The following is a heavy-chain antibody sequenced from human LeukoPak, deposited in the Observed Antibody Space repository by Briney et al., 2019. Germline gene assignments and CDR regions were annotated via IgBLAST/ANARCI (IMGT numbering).Heavy chain of an antibody. Sequence: GGSLRLSCAASGFNFSIYSMNWVRQAPGKGLEWVSYITRSSTTIYYADSVKGRFTISRDNAKNSLYLQMNSLRAEDTAVYYCAKDVSPMYDFWSGYLPGPYYFDYWGQGTLVTVSS. CDR3: AKDVSPMYDFWSGYLPGPYYFDY. CDR2: ITRSSTTI. V-gene: IGHV3-48*01. D-gene: IGHD3-3*01. CDR1: GFNFSIYS. J-gene: IGHJ4*02.